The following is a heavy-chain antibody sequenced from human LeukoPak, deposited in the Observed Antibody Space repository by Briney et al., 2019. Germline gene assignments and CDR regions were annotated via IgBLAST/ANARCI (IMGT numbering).Heavy chain of an antibody. D-gene: IGHD4-17*01. J-gene: IGHJ4*02. Sequence: GGSLRLSCAASGFTFGSYSMNWVRQAPGKGLEWVSSISSSSSYIYYADSVKGRFTIFRDNAKNSLYLQMNSLRAEDTAVYYCAETDMTTVTGIRYWGQGTLVTVSS. CDR3: AETDMTTVTGIRY. CDR2: ISSSSSYI. CDR1: GFTFGSYS. V-gene: IGHV3-21*01.